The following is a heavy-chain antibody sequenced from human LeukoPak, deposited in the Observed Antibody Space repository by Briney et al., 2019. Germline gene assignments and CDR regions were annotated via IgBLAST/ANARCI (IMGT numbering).Heavy chain of an antibody. CDR2: IYYSGST. V-gene: IGHV4-39*01. J-gene: IGHJ4*02. CDR3: ASLYCSGGSCYSPWDY. CDR1: GGSISSSSYY. Sequence: PSETLSLTCTVSGGSISSSSYYWGWIRQPPGKGLEWIGSIYYSGSTYYNPSLKSRVTISVDTSKNQFSLKLSSVTAADTAVYYCASLYCSGGSCYSPWDYWGRGTLVTVSS. D-gene: IGHD2-15*01.